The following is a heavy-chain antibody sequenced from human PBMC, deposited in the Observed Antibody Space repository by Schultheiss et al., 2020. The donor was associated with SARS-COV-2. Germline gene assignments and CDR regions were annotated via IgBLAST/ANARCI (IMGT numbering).Heavy chain of an antibody. CDR3: ASHYCSSTSCRYYFDY. J-gene: IGHJ4*02. Sequence: GGSLRLSCAASGFTFDDYAMHWVRQAPGKGLEWVSGISWNSGSIGYADSVKGRFTISRDNAKNSLYLQMNSLRAEDTAVYYCASHYCSSTSCRYYFDYWGQGTLVTVSS. CDR2: ISWNSGSI. V-gene: IGHV3-9*01. D-gene: IGHD2-2*01. CDR1: GFTFDDYA.